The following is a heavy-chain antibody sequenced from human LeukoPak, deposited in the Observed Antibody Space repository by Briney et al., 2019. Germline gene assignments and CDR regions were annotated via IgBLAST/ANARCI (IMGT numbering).Heavy chain of an antibody. D-gene: IGHD2-15*01. J-gene: IGHJ4*02. V-gene: IGHV1-2*02. CDR1: GYTFTSYD. CDR3: ASDNCGSGGSCYLGY. Sequence: ASVKVSCKASGYTFTSYDINWVRQATGQGLEWMGWINPNSGGTNYAQKFQGRVTMTRDTSISTAYMELSRLRSDDTAVYYCASDNCGSGGSCYLGYWGQGTLVTVSS. CDR2: INPNSGGT.